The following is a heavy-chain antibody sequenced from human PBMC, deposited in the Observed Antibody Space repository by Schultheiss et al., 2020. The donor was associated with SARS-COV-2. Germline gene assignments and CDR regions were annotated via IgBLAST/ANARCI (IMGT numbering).Heavy chain of an antibody. D-gene: IGHD6-6*01. V-gene: IGHV3-30*03. Sequence: GGSLRLSCAASGFTFSSYGMHWVRQAPGKGLEWVAVISYDGSNKYYADSVKGRFTISRDNSKNTLYLQMNSLRAEDTAVYYCARDLSYSSSLMYYWGQGTLVTVSS. CDR2: ISYDGSNK. CDR3: ARDLSYSSSLMYY. CDR1: GFTFSSYG. J-gene: IGHJ4*02.